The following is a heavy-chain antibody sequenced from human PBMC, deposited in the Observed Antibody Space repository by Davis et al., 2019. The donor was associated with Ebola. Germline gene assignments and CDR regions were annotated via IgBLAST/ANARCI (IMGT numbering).Heavy chain of an antibody. Sequence: GGSLRLSCAASGFTFSDYYMSWIRQAPGKGLEWVSYISSSSSYTNYADSVKGRFTISRDNAKNSLYLQMNSLRAEDTAVYYCARDNSYYDSSGYCDYWGQGTLVTVSS. V-gene: IGHV3-11*06. CDR2: ISSSSSYT. D-gene: IGHD3-22*01. J-gene: IGHJ4*02. CDR3: ARDNSYYDSSGYCDY. CDR1: GFTFSDYY.